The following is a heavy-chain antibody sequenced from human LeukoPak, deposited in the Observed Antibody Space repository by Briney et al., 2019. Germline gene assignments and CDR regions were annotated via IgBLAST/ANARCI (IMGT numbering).Heavy chain of an antibody. CDR1: GYTSTGYY. Sequence: ASVKVSCKASGYTSTGYYMHWVRQAPGQGLEWMGRINPNSGGTNYAQKFQGRVTMTRDTSISTAYMELSRLRSDDTAVYYCARDQAAVAGSPWGQGTLVTVSS. CDR2: INPNSGGT. V-gene: IGHV1-2*06. J-gene: IGHJ5*02. CDR3: ARDQAAVAGSP. D-gene: IGHD6-19*01.